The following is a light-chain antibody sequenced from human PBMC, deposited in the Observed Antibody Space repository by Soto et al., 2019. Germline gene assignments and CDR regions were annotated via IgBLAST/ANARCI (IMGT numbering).Light chain of an antibody. CDR1: QGIGDT. CDR3: QQYGSSPPT. Sequence: EVALRQSPATLSVSPGERATLSWRASQGIGDTLAWYQHKPGQTPRLLIYDTSTRATGVPTRFSGSGSGTDFTLTISRLEPEDFAVYYCQQYGSSPPTFGQGTKVDVK. J-gene: IGKJ1*01. CDR2: DTS. V-gene: IGKV3-20*01.